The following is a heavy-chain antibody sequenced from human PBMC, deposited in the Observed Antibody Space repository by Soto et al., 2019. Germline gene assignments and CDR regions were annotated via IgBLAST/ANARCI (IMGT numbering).Heavy chain of an antibody. CDR1: GYAFTTNG. D-gene: IGHD1-1*01. V-gene: IGHV1-18*01. Sequence: QVHLVQSGAEVKKPGASVKVSCKGSGYAFTTNGITWVRQAPGQGLEWMGGISAHNGNTNYAQNLQGRVTVTRDTSTSTAHMELRSLRSDDTAVYYCARGRYGDYWGQGALVTVSS. CDR2: ISAHNGNT. CDR3: ARGRYGDY. J-gene: IGHJ4*02.